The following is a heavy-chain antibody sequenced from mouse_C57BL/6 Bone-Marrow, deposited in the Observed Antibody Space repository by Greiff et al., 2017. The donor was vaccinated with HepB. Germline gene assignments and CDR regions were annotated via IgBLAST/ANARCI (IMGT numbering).Heavy chain of an antibody. D-gene: IGHD2-5*01. CDR2: IDPANGNT. Sequence: VQLQQSVAELVRPGASVKLSCTASGFNIKNTYMHWVKQRPEQGLEWIGRIDPANGNTKYAPKFQGKATITADTSSNTAYLQLSSLTSEDTAIYYCATSYYSNYPLGAMDYWGQGTSVTVSS. CDR1: GFNIKNTY. V-gene: IGHV14-3*01. CDR3: ATSYYSNYPLGAMDY. J-gene: IGHJ4*01.